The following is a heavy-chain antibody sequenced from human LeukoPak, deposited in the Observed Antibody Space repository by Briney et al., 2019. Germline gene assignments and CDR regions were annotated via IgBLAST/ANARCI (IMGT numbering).Heavy chain of an antibody. J-gene: IGHJ5*02. CDR1: GYTFTGYY. V-gene: IGHV1-2*02. CDR2: INPNSGGT. Sequence: GASVEVSCKASGYTFTGYYMHWVRQAPGQGLEWMGWINPNSGGTNYAQKFQGRVTMTRDTSISTAYMELSRLRSDDTAVYYCARGPKYYDFWSGYRNWFDPWGQGTLVTVSS. D-gene: IGHD3-3*01. CDR3: ARGPKYYDFWSGYRNWFDP.